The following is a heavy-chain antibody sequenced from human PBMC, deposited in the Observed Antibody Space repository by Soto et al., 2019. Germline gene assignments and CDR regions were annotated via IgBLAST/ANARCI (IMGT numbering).Heavy chain of an antibody. Sequence: QVQLVESGGGVVQTGGSLRLSCAASGFTFRNYGIHWVRQAPGMGLEWVAVIWYDGSQKYEAGSVKGRFTISRDNSKNTLYLQMDSLRDEDTAVYYCATVRRGSGWYNDWWGQGTLVIVSS. CDR2: IWYDGSQK. D-gene: IGHD6-19*01. CDR1: GFTFRNYG. J-gene: IGHJ4*02. CDR3: ATVRRGSGWYNDW. V-gene: IGHV3-33*01.